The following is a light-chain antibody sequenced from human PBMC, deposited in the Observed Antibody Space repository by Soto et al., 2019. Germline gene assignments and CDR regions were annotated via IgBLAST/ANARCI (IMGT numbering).Light chain of an antibody. CDR1: QSVSSN. J-gene: IGKJ2*01. CDR2: GAS. CDR3: HQFNHWPPYT. V-gene: IGKV3D-15*01. Sequence: EIVMTQSPGTLSVSPGERATLSCRASQSVSSNLAWYQQKPGQAPRLLIYGASTRATGIPARFSGSGSGTEFTLTISSLQSEDFAVYYCHQFNHWPPYTFGQGTKLEIK.